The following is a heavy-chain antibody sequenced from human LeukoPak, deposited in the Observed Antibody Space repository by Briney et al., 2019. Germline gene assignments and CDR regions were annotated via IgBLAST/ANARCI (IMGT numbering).Heavy chain of an antibody. CDR3: ASMVRGVIDAFDI. Sequence: GGSLRLSCAASGFTFSSYAMHWVRQAPGKGLEWVAVISYDGSNKYYADSVKGRFTISRDNSKNTLYLQMNSLRAEDTAVYYCASMVRGVIDAFDIWGQGTMVTVSS. V-gene: IGHV3-30*04. CDR1: GFTFSSYA. J-gene: IGHJ3*02. CDR2: ISYDGSNK. D-gene: IGHD3-10*01.